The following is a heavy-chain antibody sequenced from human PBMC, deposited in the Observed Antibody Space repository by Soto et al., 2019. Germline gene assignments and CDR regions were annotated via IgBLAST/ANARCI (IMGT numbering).Heavy chain of an antibody. V-gene: IGHV4-39*01. J-gene: IGHJ3*02. CDR3: ARPVLNYYDSSGYGAFDI. D-gene: IGHD3-22*01. Sequence: LSLTCTVSGGSIISSSYYWGWIRQPPGKGLEWIGSIYYSGSTYYNPSLKSRVTISVDTSKNQFSLKLSSVTAADTAVYYCARPVLNYYDSSGYGAFDIWGQGTMVTVSS. CDR2: IYYSGST. CDR1: GGSIISSSYY.